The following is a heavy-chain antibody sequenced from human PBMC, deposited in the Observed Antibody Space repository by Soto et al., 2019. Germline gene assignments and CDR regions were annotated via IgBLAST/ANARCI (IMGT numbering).Heavy chain of an antibody. CDR1: GGSVSSGRYY. CDR3: ARRPYYDILTGYQP. V-gene: IGHV4-61*01. CDR2: IYYSGST. D-gene: IGHD3-9*01. Sequence: SETLSLTCAVSGGSVSSGRYYWSWIRQPPGKGLEWIGYIYYSGSTNYNPSLKSRVTISVDTSKNQFSLKLSSVTAADTAVYYCARRPYYDILTGYQPWGQGTLVTVSS. J-gene: IGHJ4*02.